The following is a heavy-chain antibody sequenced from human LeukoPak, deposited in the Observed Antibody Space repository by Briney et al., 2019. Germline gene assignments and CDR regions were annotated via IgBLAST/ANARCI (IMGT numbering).Heavy chain of an antibody. CDR1: GDSITSVDYF. Sequence: SETLSLTCTVSGDSITSVDYFWNWIRQPPGKGLEWLGYIHNSGNTYYNPSLQSRVSLSIDTSKSEVSLRLTSVTAAHTAVYLCARGLLAYDSHGFPIAGAPATFDFWGQGTLVTVSS. CDR3: ARGLLAYDSHGFPIAGAPATFDF. D-gene: IGHD5-18*01. V-gene: IGHV4-30-4*01. J-gene: IGHJ4*02. CDR2: IHNSGNT.